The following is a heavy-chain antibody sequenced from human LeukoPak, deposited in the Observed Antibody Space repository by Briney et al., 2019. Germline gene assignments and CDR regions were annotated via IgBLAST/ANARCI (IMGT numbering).Heavy chain of an antibody. Sequence: ASVKVSCKASGYTFTSYYMHWVRQAPGQGLEWMGIISPSGGSTSYAQKFQGRVTMTRDTSTSTVYMELSSLRSEDTAVYYCARDSNKWDFDYWGQGTLVTVSS. CDR2: ISPSGGST. V-gene: IGHV1-46*01. CDR3: ARDSNKWDFDY. J-gene: IGHJ4*02. D-gene: IGHD1-26*01. CDR1: GYTFTSYY.